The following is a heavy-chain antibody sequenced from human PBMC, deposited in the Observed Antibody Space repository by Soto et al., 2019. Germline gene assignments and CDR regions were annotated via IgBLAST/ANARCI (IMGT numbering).Heavy chain of an antibody. Sequence: LGESLKISCKGSGYSFSNYYITWVRQMPGKGLEWMGRIDPSDSYTHHSPSFQGHVTISVDKSITTAYLQWSNLKASDTAMYYCARPTEDSGYSISDYWGQGTLVTVSS. CDR2: IDPSDSYT. J-gene: IGHJ4*02. D-gene: IGHD3-22*01. CDR3: ARPTEDSGYSISDY. CDR1: GYSFSNYY. V-gene: IGHV5-10-1*01.